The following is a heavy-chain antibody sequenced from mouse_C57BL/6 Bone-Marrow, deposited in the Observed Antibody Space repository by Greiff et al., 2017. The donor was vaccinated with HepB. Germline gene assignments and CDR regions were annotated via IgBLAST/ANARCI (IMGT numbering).Heavy chain of an antibody. CDR2: IDPSDSYT. V-gene: IGHV1-50*01. CDR1: GYTFTSYW. Sequence: QLQLKQPGAELVKPGASVKLSCKASGYTFTSYWMQWVNQRPGQGLEWIGEIDPSDSYTNYNQKFKGKATLTVDTSSSTAYMQLSSLTSEDSAVYYCAGEGPYYYGSSWFAYWGQGTLVTVSA. D-gene: IGHD1-1*01. J-gene: IGHJ3*01. CDR3: AGEGPYYYGSSWFAY.